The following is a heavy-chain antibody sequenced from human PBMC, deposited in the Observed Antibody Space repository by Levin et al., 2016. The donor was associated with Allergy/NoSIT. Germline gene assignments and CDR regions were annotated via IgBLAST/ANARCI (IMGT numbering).Heavy chain of an antibody. D-gene: IGHD4/OR15-4a*01. J-gene: IGHJ4*02. Sequence: GESLKISCAVSGFSIDSYGMSWVRQLPGKGLEWVSGINWQGDIIGYADSVKGRFTISRDTVKNSLYLEMSSLRDEDTALYYCARRYGGHLSSDYWGQGTLVTVSS. CDR3: ARRYGGHLSSDY. CDR1: GFSIDSYG. CDR2: INWQGDII. V-gene: IGHV3-20*04.